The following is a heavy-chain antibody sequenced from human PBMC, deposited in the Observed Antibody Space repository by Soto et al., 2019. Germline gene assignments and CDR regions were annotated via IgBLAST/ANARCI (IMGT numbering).Heavy chain of an antibody. D-gene: IGHD3-16*02. CDR1: GGTFSSYA. V-gene: IGHV1-69*13. Sequence: ASVKVSCKASGGTFSSYAISWVRQAPGQGLEWMGGIIPIFGTANYAQKFQGRVTITADESTSTAYMELSSLRPEDTAVYYCARGGLRLGELSPDAFDIWGQGTMVTVSS. J-gene: IGHJ3*02. CDR2: IIPIFGTA. CDR3: ARGGLRLGELSPDAFDI.